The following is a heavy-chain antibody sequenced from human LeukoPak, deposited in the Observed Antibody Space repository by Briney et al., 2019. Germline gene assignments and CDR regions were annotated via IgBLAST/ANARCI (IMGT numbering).Heavy chain of an antibody. J-gene: IGHJ4*02. Sequence: SETLSLTCTVSGDSINSLDLWSWVRQPPGKGLEWIGEMYLSGTTHSNPSIKSRVTISIDKSKNQFFLNLSSVTAADTAVYYCAGLVGRYSSGLYYYYFDYWGQGTLVTVSS. CDR3: AGLVGRYSSGLYYYYFDY. CDR2: MYLSGTT. D-gene: IGHD3-22*01. V-gene: IGHV4-4*02. CDR1: GDSINSLDL.